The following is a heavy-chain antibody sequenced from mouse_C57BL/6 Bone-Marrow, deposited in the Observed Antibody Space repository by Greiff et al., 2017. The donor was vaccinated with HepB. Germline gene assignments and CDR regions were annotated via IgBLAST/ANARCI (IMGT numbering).Heavy chain of an antibody. CDR2: ISSGGSYT. Sequence: EVHLVESGGDLVKPGGSLKLSCAASGFTFSSYGMSWVRQTPDKRLEWVATISSGGSYTYYPDSVKGRFTISRDNAKNTLYLQMSSLKSEDTAMYYCARHVRRNWGAYWGQGTLVTVSA. CDR3: ARHVRRNWGAY. CDR1: GFTFSSYG. V-gene: IGHV5-6*01. D-gene: IGHD4-1*01. J-gene: IGHJ3*01.